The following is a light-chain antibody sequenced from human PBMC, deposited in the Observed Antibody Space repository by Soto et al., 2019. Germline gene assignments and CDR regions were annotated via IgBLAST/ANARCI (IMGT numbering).Light chain of an antibody. CDR2: DVS. Sequence: QSALTQPASVSGSPGQSITISCTGTSSAVGGSNYVSWYHQHPGKAPKLMIYDVSNRPSGVSNRFSGPKSGNTASPTISGLQAEDEADYYCSSYTSSSTLVFGGGTQLTVL. V-gene: IGLV2-14*01. CDR3: SSYTSSSTLV. J-gene: IGLJ7*01. CDR1: SSAVGGSNY.